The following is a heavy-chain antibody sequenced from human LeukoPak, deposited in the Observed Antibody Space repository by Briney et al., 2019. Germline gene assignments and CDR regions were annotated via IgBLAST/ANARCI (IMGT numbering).Heavy chain of an antibody. J-gene: IGHJ6*02. CDR2: IYYSGST. D-gene: IGHD3-10*01. CDR3: ARRGYYGSGSYQYYYYGMDV. Sequence: PSETLSLTCTVSGGSISSYYWSWIRQPPGKGLEWIGYIYYSGSTNYNPSLKSRVTISVDTSKNQFSLKLSSVTAADTAVYYCARRGYYGSGSYQYYYYGMDVWGQGTTVTVSS. V-gene: IGHV4-59*08. CDR1: GGSISSYY.